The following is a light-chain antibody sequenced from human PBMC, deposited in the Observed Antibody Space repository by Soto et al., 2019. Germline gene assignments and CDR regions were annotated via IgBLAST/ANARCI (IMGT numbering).Light chain of an antibody. CDR1: SSNIGSNT. CDR3: AAWDDSLNGVV. Sequence: QAVVTQPPSASGTPGQRVTISCSGSSSNIGSNTINWYQQLPGTAPKLLIYSNNKRPSGVPDRFSGSKSGTSASLGISGLQSEDEADYYCAAWDDSLNGVVFGGGTKLTVL. J-gene: IGLJ2*01. V-gene: IGLV1-44*01. CDR2: SNN.